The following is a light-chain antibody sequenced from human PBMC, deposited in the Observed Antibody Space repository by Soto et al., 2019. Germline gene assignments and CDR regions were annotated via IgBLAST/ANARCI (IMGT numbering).Light chain of an antibody. CDR2: NDN. CDR3: QSFDSSLSGGVI. CDR1: SSNIGAGYH. Sequence: QSALTQPPSVSGAPGQRVTISCSGSSSNIGAGYHVNWYRQHPGTAPKLLIYNDNNRPSGVPDRFSGSKSGTSASLAITGLQAHDEADYYCQSFDSSLSGGVIFGGGTKLTVL. J-gene: IGLJ2*01. V-gene: IGLV1-40*01.